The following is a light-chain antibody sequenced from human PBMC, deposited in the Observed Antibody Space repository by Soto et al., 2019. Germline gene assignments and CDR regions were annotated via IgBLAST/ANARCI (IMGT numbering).Light chain of an antibody. CDR2: GAS. V-gene: IGKV3-20*01. CDR1: QTVTSNY. Sequence: DIVLTQSPGTLSLSPGEEATLSCRSSQTVTSNYLVWYQQRPGQAPRLLIYGASARATGIPARFSGSGSGRDFTLTISRLEPADFAVYYCQQYGTSPITFGQGTRLEIK. J-gene: IGKJ5*01. CDR3: QQYGTSPIT.